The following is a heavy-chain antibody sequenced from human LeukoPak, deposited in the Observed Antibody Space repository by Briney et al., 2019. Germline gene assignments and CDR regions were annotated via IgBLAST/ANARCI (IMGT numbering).Heavy chain of an antibody. J-gene: IGHJ4*02. CDR2: INHSRTT. CDR1: GGSFSGYY. Sequence: SETLSLTCVVYGGSFSGYYWSWIRQPPGKGLEWIGEINHSRTTKYNTSLKSRVTISVDTSKNQFSLKLSSVTAADTAVYYCARPGGSSSSFDYWGQGTLVTVSS. CDR3: ARPGGSSSSFDY. V-gene: IGHV4-34*01. D-gene: IGHD6-6*01.